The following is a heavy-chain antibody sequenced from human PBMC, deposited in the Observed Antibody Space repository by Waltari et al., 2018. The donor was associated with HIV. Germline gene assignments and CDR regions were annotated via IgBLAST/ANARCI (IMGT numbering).Heavy chain of an antibody. CDR3: ARDKAVGIITSVFNM. V-gene: IGHV1-46*01. D-gene: IGHD3-3*01. Sequence: VQLVQSGAEVKKRGASVKASCKPSRSSCTNHYKHWVRQAPGQGLEWMARINPSGGSTSHAQKFQGRVTMTRDTSTSTVYMELSSLRSEDTAVYYCARDKAVGIITSVFNMWGQGTMVIVSS. CDR1: RSSCTNHY. J-gene: IGHJ3*02. CDR2: INPSGGST.